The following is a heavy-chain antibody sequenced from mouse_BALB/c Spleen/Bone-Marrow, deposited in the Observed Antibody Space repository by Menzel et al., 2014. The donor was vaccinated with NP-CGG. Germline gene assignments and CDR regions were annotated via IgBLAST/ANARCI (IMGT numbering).Heavy chain of an antibody. J-gene: IGHJ1*01. V-gene: IGHV7-3*02. CDR2: IRNKANGYTT. CDR3: ARDATVVPYWYFDV. CDR1: GFTFTDYY. Sequence: EVKLVESGGGLVQPGGSLRLSCAPSGFTFTDYYMSWVRQPPGKALEWLGFIRNKANGYTTEYSAPVKGRSTISRDNSQSILYLQMNTLRAEDSATYYCARDATVVPYWYFDVWGAGTTVNVSS. D-gene: IGHD1-1*01.